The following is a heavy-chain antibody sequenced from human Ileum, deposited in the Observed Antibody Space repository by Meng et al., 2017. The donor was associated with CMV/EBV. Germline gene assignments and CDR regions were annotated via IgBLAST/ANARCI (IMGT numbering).Heavy chain of an antibody. CDR2: IQYDGSNK. V-gene: IGHV3-30*02. CDR1: GFTLSSYW. Sequence: GGSLRLSCAASGFTLSSYWMHWVRQAPGKGLEWVTFIQYDGSNKFYADSVKGRFTISRDNSKNTLYLQMDSLRPEVTAVYYCAKDWRFTTSYNPLESPGNWGQGTLVTVSS. D-gene: IGHD2-2*02. J-gene: IGHJ4*02. CDR3: AKDWRFTTSYNPLESPGN.